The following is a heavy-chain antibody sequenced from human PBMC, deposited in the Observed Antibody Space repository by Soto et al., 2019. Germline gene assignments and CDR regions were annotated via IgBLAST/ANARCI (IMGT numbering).Heavy chain of an antibody. V-gene: IGHV3-21*01. CDR2: ISSSSSYI. CDR3: ARVNGYYDSSGYPPDYYYGMDV. Sequence: GGSLRLSCAASGFTFSSYSMNWVRQAPGKGLEWVSSISSSSSYIYYADSVKGRFTISRDNAKNSLYLQMNSLRAEDTAVYYCARVNGYYDSSGYPPDYYYGMDVWGQGTTVTVSS. CDR1: GFTFSSYS. J-gene: IGHJ6*02. D-gene: IGHD3-22*01.